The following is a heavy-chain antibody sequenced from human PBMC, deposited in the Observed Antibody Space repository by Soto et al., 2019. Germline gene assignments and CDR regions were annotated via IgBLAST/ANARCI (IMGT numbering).Heavy chain of an antibody. V-gene: IGHV1-69*13. Sequence: SVKVSCKASGGTFSGYAISWVRQAPGQGLEWMGGIIPIFGTANYAQKFQGRVTITADESTSTAYMELSSLRSEDTAVYYCARGPLSKGYCSSTRCTYPLGYYYGLDVWGQGTTVTVSS. CDR3: ARGPLSKGYCSSTRCTYPLGYYYGLDV. CDR2: IIPIFGTA. CDR1: GGTFSGYA. J-gene: IGHJ6*02. D-gene: IGHD2-2*01.